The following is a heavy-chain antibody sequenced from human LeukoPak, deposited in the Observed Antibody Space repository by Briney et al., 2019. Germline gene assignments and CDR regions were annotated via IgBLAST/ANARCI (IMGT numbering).Heavy chain of an antibody. J-gene: IGHJ4*02. CDR2: THSSGGT. Sequence: GGSLRLSCVASGITFSNYAVSWVRQAPGKGLEWVSATHSSGGTYYADSVKGRFTISRDTSKNTLYLQINSLSVEDTAVYYCIVFGDSNHRGQGTLVTVSS. D-gene: IGHD4-17*01. CDR1: GITFSNYA. V-gene: IGHV3-23*01. CDR3: IVFGDSNH.